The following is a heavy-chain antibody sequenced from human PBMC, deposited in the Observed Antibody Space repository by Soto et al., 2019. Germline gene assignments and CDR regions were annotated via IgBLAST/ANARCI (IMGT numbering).Heavy chain of an antibody. CDR2: IYWNDDK. J-gene: IGHJ5*02. CDR1: GFSLRTSGVG. D-gene: IGHD6-19*01. V-gene: IGHV2-5*01. Sequence: SGPTLVNPTQTLTLTCTFSGFSLRTSGVGVGWIRQPPGKALGWLGFIYWNDDKRYSPSLKSRLTITKDTSKNQVVLTMTNMDPVDTATYYCAKSGSSGWYGWFDPWGQGTLVTVSS. CDR3: AKSGSSGWYGWFDP.